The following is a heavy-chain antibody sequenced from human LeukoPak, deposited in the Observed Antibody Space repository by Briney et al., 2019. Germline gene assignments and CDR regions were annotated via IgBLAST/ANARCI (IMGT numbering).Heavy chain of an antibody. CDR1: GGSISNYY. J-gene: IGHJ4*02. Sequence: PSETLSLTCTVSGGSISNYYWSWIRQPPGKGLEWIAYINYSGTTNYNPSLKSRVIISVDTSKNQFSLKLSSVTAADTAVYYCARDRFGSGDYWGQGILVTVSS. CDR3: ARDRFGSGDY. V-gene: IGHV4-59*01. CDR2: INYSGTT. D-gene: IGHD5-18*01.